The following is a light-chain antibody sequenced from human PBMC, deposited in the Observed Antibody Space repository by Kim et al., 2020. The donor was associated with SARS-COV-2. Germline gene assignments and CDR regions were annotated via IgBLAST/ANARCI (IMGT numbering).Light chain of an antibody. Sequence: ASVGDRVTITCRASQGISSYLAWYQQKPWQAPKILIHAASTLQTGVPSRFSGSGSGTEFTLTISSLQPEDFATYYCQRLNSYPLTFGGGTKVDIK. CDR3: QRLNSYPLT. CDR2: AAS. CDR1: QGISSY. V-gene: IGKV1-9*01. J-gene: IGKJ4*01.